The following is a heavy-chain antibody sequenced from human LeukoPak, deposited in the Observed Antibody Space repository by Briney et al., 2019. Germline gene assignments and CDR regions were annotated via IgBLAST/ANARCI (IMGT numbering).Heavy chain of an antibody. CDR1: GFTFSSYA. J-gene: IGHJ4*02. V-gene: IGHV3-23*01. CDR3: TKGGSYAPLDY. D-gene: IGHD1-26*01. CDR2: ISSSGGDT. Sequence: GGSLRLSCAASGFTFSSYAMTWVRQAPGKGLEWVSAISSSGGDTTYADSVKGRLTISRDNSKNTLSLQMNSLRADDTAVYYCTKGGSYAPLDYWGQGALVTVSS.